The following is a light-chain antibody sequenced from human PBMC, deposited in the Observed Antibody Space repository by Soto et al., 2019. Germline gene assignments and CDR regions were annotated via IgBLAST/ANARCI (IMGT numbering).Light chain of an antibody. CDR2: GAS. Sequence: VLTQSPGTLSLSPGERATLSCRASQSVSSSYLAWYQQKPGQAPRLLIYGASSRATGIPDRFSGSGSGTDFTLTISRLEPEDFAVYYCQQYGSSPLGTFGQGTRLEIK. CDR3: QQYGSSPLGT. CDR1: QSVSSSY. J-gene: IGKJ5*01. V-gene: IGKV3-20*01.